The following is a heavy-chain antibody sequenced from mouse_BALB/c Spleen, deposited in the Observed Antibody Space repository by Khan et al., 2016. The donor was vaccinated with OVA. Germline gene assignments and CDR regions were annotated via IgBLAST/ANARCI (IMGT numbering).Heavy chain of an antibody. V-gene: IGHV9-3-1*01. J-gene: IGHJ4*01. CDR3: ARVGYNGWMDY. Sequence: QVQLKQSGPELKKPGETVKISCKASGYTFTNYGINWVKQAPGKGLKWMGWINTYTGEPTYADDFKGRFAFSLETSASTAYLQINNLKNEDTGTYFGARVGYNGWMDYWGQGTSVTVSS. CDR2: INTYTGEP. D-gene: IGHD2-14*01. CDR1: GYTFTNYG.